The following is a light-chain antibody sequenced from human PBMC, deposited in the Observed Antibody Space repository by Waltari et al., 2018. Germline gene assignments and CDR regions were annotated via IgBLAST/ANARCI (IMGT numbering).Light chain of an antibody. CDR1: SGHITNV. Sequence: QLVLTQSPSASASLGASVKLTCTLSSGHITNVIAWHQQQPGKGPRFLMKVNSEGSHRKGDVIPDRFAGSGSGPERYLTISSLQSEDEADYYCETGGHGTWVFGGGTKLTVL. CDR3: ETGGHGTWV. CDR2: VNSEGSH. J-gene: IGLJ3*02. V-gene: IGLV4-69*01.